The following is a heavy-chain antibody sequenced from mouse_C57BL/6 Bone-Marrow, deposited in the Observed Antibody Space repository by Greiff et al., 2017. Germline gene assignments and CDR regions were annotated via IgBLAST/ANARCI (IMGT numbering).Heavy chain of an antibody. Sequence: QVQLQQPGAELVKPGASVKLSCKASGYTFTSYWMPWVKQRPGQGLEWIGEIDPSDSYTNYNQKFKGKATLTVDTSSSTAYMQLSSLTSEDAAVYYCARGGGISRDWGQGTLVTVSA. CDR3: ARGGGISRD. V-gene: IGHV1-50*01. CDR2: IDPSDSYT. J-gene: IGHJ3*01. CDR1: GYTFTSYW.